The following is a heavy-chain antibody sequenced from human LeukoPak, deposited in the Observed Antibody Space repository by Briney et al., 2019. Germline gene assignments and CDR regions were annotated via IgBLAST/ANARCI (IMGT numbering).Heavy chain of an antibody. CDR3: ARDEYYGSGSYYNYYYYMDV. D-gene: IGHD3-10*01. CDR1: GFTFSSYS. V-gene: IGHV3-21*01. J-gene: IGHJ6*03. Sequence: GGSLRLSCAASGFTFSSYSMNWVRQAPGKGLGWVSSISSSSSYIYYADSVKGRFTISRDNAKNSLYLQMNSLRAEDTAVYYCARDEYYGSGSYYNYYYYMDVWGKGTTVTVSS. CDR2: ISSSSSYI.